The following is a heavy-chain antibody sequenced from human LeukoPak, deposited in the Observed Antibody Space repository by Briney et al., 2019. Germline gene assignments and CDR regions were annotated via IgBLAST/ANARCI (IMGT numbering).Heavy chain of an antibody. V-gene: IGHV3-7*05. J-gene: IGHJ4*02. CDR3: AYRLCARCYGDFFDY. CDR2: IKQDGSVK. CDR1: GFTFSDFW. D-gene: IGHD2-2*01. Sequence: GGSLRLSCAASGFTFSDFWMSWVRQAPGKGLEWVANIKQDGSVKYYVDSVKGRFTISRDNAKNSLYLQMNSLRAEDTAVYYCAYRLCARCYGDFFDYWGQGTLVTVSS.